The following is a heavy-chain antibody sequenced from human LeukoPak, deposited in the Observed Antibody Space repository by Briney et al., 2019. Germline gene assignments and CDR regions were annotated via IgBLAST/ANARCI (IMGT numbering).Heavy chain of an antibody. D-gene: IGHD3-10*01. Sequence: GGSLRLSCAASGFTFSSYSMNWVRQAPGKGLEWVSSISSSSSYIYYADSVKGRFTISRDNAKNSLYLQMNSLRAEDTAVYYCARDRGTSLLWFGEFQAFDYWGQGTLVTVSS. CDR3: ARDRGTSLLWFGEFQAFDY. CDR2: ISSSSSYI. CDR1: GFTFSSYS. J-gene: IGHJ4*02. V-gene: IGHV3-21*01.